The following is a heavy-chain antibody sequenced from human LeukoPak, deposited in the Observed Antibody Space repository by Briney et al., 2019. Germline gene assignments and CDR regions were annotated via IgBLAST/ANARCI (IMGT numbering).Heavy chain of an antibody. CDR3: ASCTVTTYDYYYYMDV. V-gene: IGHV3-53*01. Sequence: GGSLRLSCAASRFTVSSNYMSWVRQAPGKGLGWVSVIYSGGSTYYADSVKGRFTISRDNSKNTLYLQMNSLRAEDTAVYYCASCTVTTYDYYYYMDVWGKGTTVTVSS. D-gene: IGHD4-11*01. CDR1: RFTVSSNY. CDR2: IYSGGST. J-gene: IGHJ6*03.